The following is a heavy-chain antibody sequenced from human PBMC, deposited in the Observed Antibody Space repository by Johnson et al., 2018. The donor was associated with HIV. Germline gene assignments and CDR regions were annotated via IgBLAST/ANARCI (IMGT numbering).Heavy chain of an antibody. Sequence: VQLVESGGGLVQPGGSLRLSCAASGFTFSSYWMHWVRQAPGKGLVWVSAIGTAGDTYYPGSVKGRFTISRENAKNSLYLQMNSLRAGDTAVYYCARARCSSTSCYDAFDIWGQGTMVTVSS. CDR1: GFTFSSYW. V-gene: IGHV3-13*01. D-gene: IGHD2-2*01. J-gene: IGHJ3*02. CDR2: IGTAGDT. CDR3: ARARCSSTSCYDAFDI.